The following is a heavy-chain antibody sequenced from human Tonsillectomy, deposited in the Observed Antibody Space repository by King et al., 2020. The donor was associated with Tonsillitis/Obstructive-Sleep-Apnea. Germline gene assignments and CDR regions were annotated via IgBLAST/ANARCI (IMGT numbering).Heavy chain of an antibody. CDR3: ARDREETNNWFDP. Sequence: VQLVESGGGVVQPGRSLRLSCAASGFTFSTYGMHWVRQAPGKGLEWVAVIWYDGSNKYYADSVKGRFTISRDNSKNTLYLQMNSLRAEDTAVYYCARDREETNNWFDPWGQGTLVTVSS. CDR1: GFTFSTYG. D-gene: IGHD1-26*01. V-gene: IGHV3-33*01. J-gene: IGHJ5*02. CDR2: IWYDGSNK.